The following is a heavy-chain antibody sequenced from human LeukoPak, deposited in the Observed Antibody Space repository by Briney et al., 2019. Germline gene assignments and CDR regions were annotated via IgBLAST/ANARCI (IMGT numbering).Heavy chain of an antibody. J-gene: IGHJ6*03. D-gene: IGHD6-25*01. CDR2: IYHTGNT. V-gene: IGHV4-4*01. CDR1: GFTFNNYAM. Sequence: GSLRLSCAASGFTFNNYAMNWVRQSPGKGLEWIGEIYHTGNTNYNPSLNSRVSISLDTSKNQFSLRLTSVTAADTAVYFCARDANGSDLHYYHMDVWGKGTTVTVSS. CDR3: ARDANGSDLHYYHMDV.